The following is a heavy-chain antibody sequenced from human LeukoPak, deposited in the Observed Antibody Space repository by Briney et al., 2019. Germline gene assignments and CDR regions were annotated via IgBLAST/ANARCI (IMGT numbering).Heavy chain of an antibody. Sequence: KTGGSLRLSCAASGFIFDDYYMSWIRQAPGKGLGWVSFISSSGSTEYYADAVKGRSTISRDNGKNLVYLQMTSLPAEDTAVYYCARVGGIAVAAADPLDSWGQGTLVTVSS. D-gene: IGHD6-19*01. J-gene: IGHJ4*02. CDR3: ARVGGIAVAAADPLDS. CDR1: GFIFDDYY. V-gene: IGHV3-11*01. CDR2: ISSSGSTE.